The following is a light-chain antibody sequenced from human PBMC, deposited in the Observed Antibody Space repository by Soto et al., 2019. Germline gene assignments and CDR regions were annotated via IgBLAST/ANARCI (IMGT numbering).Light chain of an antibody. CDR1: QGVSSN. J-gene: IGKJ4*01. Sequence: KAPSFLSASGRARAPLKSRASQGVSSNLVWYQHRPGQAPRLLIYGASTRATDIPARFSGSGSGTEFTLTISSLQSDDYAVYYCQQYNNLPRTFGGGTKVDI. CDR2: GAS. CDR3: QQYNNLPRT. V-gene: IGKV3-15*01.